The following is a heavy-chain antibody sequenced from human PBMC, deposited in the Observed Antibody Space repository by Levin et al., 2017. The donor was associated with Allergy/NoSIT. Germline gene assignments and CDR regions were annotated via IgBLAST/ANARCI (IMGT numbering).Heavy chain of an antibody. V-gene: IGHV1-8*01. CDR1: GYTFTSYD. D-gene: IGHD3-3*01. CDR2: MNPNSGNT. CDR3: ARGVGRRRGITIFGVVIIGWFDP. J-gene: IGHJ5*02. Sequence: ASVKVSCKASGYTFTSYDINWVRQATGQGLEWMGWMNPNSGNTGYAQKFQGRVTMTRNTSISTAYMELSSLRSEDTAVYYCARGVGRRRGITIFGVVIIGWFDPWGQGTLVTVSS.